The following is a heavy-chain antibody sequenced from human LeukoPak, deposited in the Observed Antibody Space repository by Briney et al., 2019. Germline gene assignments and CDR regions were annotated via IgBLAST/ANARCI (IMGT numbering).Heavy chain of an antibody. D-gene: IGHD2-2*01. CDR2: IIPIFGTA. Sequence: GASVKVSCKASGGTFSSYAISWVRQAPGQGLEWMGGIIPIFGTANYAQKFQGRVTITADESTSTAYMELSSLRSEDTAVYYCARRFQDIVVVPAAIGEDYYYYYMDVWGKGTTVTVSS. V-gene: IGHV1-69*13. CDR1: GGTFSSYA. CDR3: ARRFQDIVVVPAAIGEDYYYYYMDV. J-gene: IGHJ6*03.